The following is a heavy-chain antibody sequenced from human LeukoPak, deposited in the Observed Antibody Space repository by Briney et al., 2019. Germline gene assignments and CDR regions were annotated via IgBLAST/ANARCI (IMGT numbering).Heavy chain of an antibody. J-gene: IGHJ4*02. CDR3: ARVTVGATTDYFDH. CDR2: IYYSGST. CDR1: GGSISSYY. V-gene: IGHV4-59*12. Sequence: SETLSLTCTVSGGSISSYYWSWIRQPPGKGLEWIGYIYYSGSTNYNPSLKGRVTMSVDTSKNQFSLKLSSVTAADTAVYCCARVTVGATTDYFDHWGQGTLVTVSS. D-gene: IGHD1-26*01.